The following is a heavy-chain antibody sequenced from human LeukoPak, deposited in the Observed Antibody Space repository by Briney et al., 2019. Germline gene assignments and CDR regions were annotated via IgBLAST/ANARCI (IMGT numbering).Heavy chain of an antibody. J-gene: IGHJ4*02. CDR1: GFIFSTYG. V-gene: IGHV3-33*01. CDR3: AREGPRGNSQFDY. D-gene: IGHD2/OR15-2a*01. Sequence: PEGSLRLSCAASGFIFSTYGMHWVRQAPGKGLEWVALIWYDGSNKYYTDSVKGRLTISRDNSKNTLYLQMNNLRAEDTAVYYCAREGPRGNSQFDYWGQGTLVTVSS. CDR2: IWYDGSNK.